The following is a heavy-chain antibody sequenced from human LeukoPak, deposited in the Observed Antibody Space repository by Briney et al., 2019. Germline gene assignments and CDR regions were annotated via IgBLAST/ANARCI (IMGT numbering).Heavy chain of an antibody. J-gene: IGHJ6*02. CDR2: IYYSGST. CDR3: ARAPYGSGSFYYYGMDV. Sequence: KPSETLSLTCSVSGGSISSYYWSWIRQPPGKGLEWIGYIYYSGSTNYNPSLKSRVTISVDTSKNQFSLKLSSVTAADTAVYYCARAPYGSGSFYYYGMDVWGQGTTVTVSS. D-gene: IGHD3-10*01. V-gene: IGHV4-59*01. CDR1: GGSISSYY.